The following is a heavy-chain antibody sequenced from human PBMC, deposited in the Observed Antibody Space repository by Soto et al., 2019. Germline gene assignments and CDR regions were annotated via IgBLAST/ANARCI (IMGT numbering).Heavy chain of an antibody. CDR2: ISAYNGNT. V-gene: IGHV1-18*04. Sequence: ASVKVSCKASGGGNLRDYRTTWVRRAPGQGLEWMGWISAYNGNTNYAQNLQGRVTMTTDTSTSTAYMGLRSLRSDDTAVYYCARDSSAGVRWFDPWGQGTLVTVSS. D-gene: IGHD3-10*01. J-gene: IGHJ5*02. CDR3: ARDSSAGVRWFDP. CDR1: GGGNLRDYR.